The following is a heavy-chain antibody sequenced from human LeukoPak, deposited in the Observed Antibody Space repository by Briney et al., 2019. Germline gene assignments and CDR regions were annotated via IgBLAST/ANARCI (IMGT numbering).Heavy chain of an antibody. V-gene: IGHV3-7*01. CDR1: GFTSSSYW. J-gene: IGHJ6*03. D-gene: IGHD2-2*01. CDR3: ARERYWSSTSCEHYYYYYYMDV. Sequence: AGSLRLSCAAAGFTSSSYWMSWHRQAPGMGLEWVAITKQDGSEKYYMDPVRGRFTTSRENAKNSLYLQMNSLRAEDTAVYYCARERYWSSTSCEHYYYYYYMDVWGKGTTVTVSS. CDR2: TKQDGSEK.